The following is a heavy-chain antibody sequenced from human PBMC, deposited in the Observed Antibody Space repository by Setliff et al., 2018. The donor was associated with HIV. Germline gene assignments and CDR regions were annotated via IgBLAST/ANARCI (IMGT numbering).Heavy chain of an antibody. CDR3: ARALAGGSGWNYFDL. D-gene: IGHD6-19*01. CDR2: VYTTGSA. V-gene: IGHV4-61*09. J-gene: IGHJ4*02. Sequence: PSETLSLTCAVSDYSISSRYYWSWIRQPAGKGLEWIGHVYTTGSANYNPSLESRVTILEALSKNQFSLNLDSVTAADTAVYFCARALAGGSGWNYFDLWGPGTLVTVSS. CDR1: DYSISSRYY.